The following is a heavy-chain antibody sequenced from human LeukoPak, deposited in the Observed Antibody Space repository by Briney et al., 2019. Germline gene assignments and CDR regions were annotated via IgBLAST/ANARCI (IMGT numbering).Heavy chain of an antibody. Sequence: ASETLSLTCTVSGGSISSYYWSWIRQPPGKGLEWIGYIYYSGSTNYNPSLKSRVTISVDTSKNQFSLKLSSVTAADTAVYYCARYLTEIRGEYYYFDYWGQGTLVTVSS. CDR2: IYYSGST. V-gene: IGHV4-59*01. J-gene: IGHJ4*02. D-gene: IGHD3-10*01. CDR3: ARYLTEIRGEYYYFDY. CDR1: GGSISSYY.